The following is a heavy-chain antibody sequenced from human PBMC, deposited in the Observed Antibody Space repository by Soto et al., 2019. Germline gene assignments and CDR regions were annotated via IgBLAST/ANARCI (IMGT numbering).Heavy chain of an antibody. CDR1: GYTFTSYA. V-gene: IGHV1-3*01. D-gene: IGHD2-15*01. J-gene: IGHJ4*02. CDR2: INAGNGNT. Sequence: ASVKVSCKASGYTFTSYAMHWVRQAPGQRLEWMGWINAGNGNTKYSQKFQGRVTITRDTSASTAYMELSSLRSEDTAVYYCARDTGYCSGGSCQYYFDYWGQGTLVTVSS. CDR3: ARDTGYCSGGSCQYYFDY.